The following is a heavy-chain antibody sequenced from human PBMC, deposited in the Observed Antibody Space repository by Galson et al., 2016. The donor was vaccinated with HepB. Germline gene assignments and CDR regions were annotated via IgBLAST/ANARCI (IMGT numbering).Heavy chain of an antibody. V-gene: IGHV3-9*01. CDR1: GFTFRDYA. J-gene: IGHJ5*01. CDR3: VKALTGLVFNNWFDY. Sequence: SLRLSCAASGFTFRDYAMQWVRQPPQKGLEWVSGISWNSGSLEYADSVRGRFTISRDNAKRSVHLQLNSLRPGDTALYYCVKALTGLVFNNWFDYWGQGTLVTVSS. D-gene: IGHD3-9*01. CDR2: ISWNSGSL.